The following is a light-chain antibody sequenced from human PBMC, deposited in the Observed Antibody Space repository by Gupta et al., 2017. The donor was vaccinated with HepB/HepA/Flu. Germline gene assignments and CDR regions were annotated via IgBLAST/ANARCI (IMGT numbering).Light chain of an antibody. CDR3: SSYTSSTTLV. J-gene: IGLJ3*02. Sequence: QSALTQPASVSGSPGQSITISCTGTSSDVGGYNYVSWYQQYPGKAPKLLIYDVSNRPSGVSHHFTASKSGNTASLTISRLQAEDEGDYFCSSYTSSTTLVFGGGTKLTVL. CDR2: DVS. CDR1: SSDVGGYNY. V-gene: IGLV2-14*03.